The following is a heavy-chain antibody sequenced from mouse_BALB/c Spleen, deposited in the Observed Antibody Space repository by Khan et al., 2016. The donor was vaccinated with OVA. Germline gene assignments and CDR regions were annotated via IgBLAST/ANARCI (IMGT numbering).Heavy chain of an antibody. CDR2: ISSDGDYT. V-gene: IGHV5-9-3*01. CDR1: GFTFSTYA. CDR3: ARSPYGNFAY. J-gene: IGHJ3*01. D-gene: IGHD2-1*01. Sequence: EVHLVESGGALVKPGGSLKLSCAASGFTFSTYAMSWVRQTPEKRLEWVATISSDGDYTYYPDNVTGRFTISRDNAKNTLYLQMSILRSEDTAMYYCARSPYGNFAYWGQGTLVTVSA.